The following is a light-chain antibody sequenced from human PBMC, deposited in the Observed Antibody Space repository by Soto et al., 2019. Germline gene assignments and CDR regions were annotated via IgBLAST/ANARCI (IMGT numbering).Light chain of an antibody. V-gene: IGKV3-20*01. J-gene: IGKJ5*01. CDR3: QQYGSLPSIT. Sequence: TLSPGTRSLTPGERTTISSKGNQSGSSSYLAWYQQNPGQAPRLLVYGASSRATGVPDRFSRSGSGTDFTLTISRLEPEDVAVYYCQQYGSLPSITFAQGTRLEIK. CDR2: GAS. CDR1: QSGSSSY.